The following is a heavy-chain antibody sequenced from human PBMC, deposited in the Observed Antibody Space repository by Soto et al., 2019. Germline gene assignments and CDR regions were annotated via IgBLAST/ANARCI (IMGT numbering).Heavy chain of an antibody. CDR1: GFTFTAHH. D-gene: IGHD3-10*01. Sequence: ASVKVSCKASGFTFTAHHIHWVRQAPGQGLEWMGYVTPNTGVTKYAQKFQGRVTMTRDTFINTAYMEMSRVTSADTAVYYCASTIITPLQYYYTDDVWGKGSTATV. V-gene: IGHV1-2*02. CDR3: ASTIITPLQYYYTDDV. CDR2: VTPNTGVT. J-gene: IGHJ6*03.